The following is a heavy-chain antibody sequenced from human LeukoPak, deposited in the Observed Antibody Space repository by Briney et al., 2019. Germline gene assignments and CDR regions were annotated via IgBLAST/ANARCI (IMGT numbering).Heavy chain of an antibody. V-gene: IGHV3-7*01. Sequence: GGSLRLSCAASGFTFSSYWMSWVRQAPGKGLEWVANIKQDGSEKYYVDSVKGRFTISRDNAKNSLYLQMNSLRAEDTAVYYCAREGYYDSGGAFDIWGQGTMVTVSS. CDR1: GFTFSSYW. D-gene: IGHD3-22*01. J-gene: IGHJ3*02. CDR2: IKQDGSEK. CDR3: AREGYYDSGGAFDI.